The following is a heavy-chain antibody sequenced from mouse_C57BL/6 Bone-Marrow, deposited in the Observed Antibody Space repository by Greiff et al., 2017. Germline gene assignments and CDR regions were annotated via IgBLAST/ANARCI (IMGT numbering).Heavy chain of an antibody. CDR3: ARGDGYPFAY. CDR1: GFTFSSYG. V-gene: IGHV5-6*02. D-gene: IGHD2-3*01. CDR2: ISSGGSYT. Sequence: EVKLVESGGDLVKPGGSLKLSCAASGFTFSSYGMSWVRQTPDKRLEWVATISSGGSYTYYPDSVKGRFTISRDNAKNTLYLQMSRLKSEDTAMCCCARGDGYPFAYWGQGTLVTVSA. J-gene: IGHJ3*01.